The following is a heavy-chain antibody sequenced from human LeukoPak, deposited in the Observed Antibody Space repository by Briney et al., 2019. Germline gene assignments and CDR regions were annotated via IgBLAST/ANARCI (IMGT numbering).Heavy chain of an antibody. Sequence: GESLKISCAASGFTFSSYEMNWVRQAPGKGLEWVSYISSSGSTIYYADSVKGRFTISRDNAKNSLYLQMNSLRAEDTAVYYCAVLLSIVGATAPQPFDYWGQGTLVTVSS. D-gene: IGHD1-26*01. CDR2: ISSSGSTI. V-gene: IGHV3-48*03. J-gene: IGHJ4*02. CDR1: GFTFSSYE. CDR3: AVLLSIVGATAPQPFDY.